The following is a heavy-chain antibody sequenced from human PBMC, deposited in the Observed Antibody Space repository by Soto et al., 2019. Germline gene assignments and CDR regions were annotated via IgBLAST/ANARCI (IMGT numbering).Heavy chain of an antibody. CDR2: ISGSGGTT. CDR1: GFTFSSNA. J-gene: IGHJ4*02. CDR3: AKQRAGFGSGSDTYYFDY. V-gene: IGHV3-23*01. Sequence: EVQLLESGGGLVQPGGSLRISCIGSGFTFSSNAMSWVRQAPGKGLEWVSAISGSGGTTYYAASVKGRFAVSRDNSNNTLYLQMNSLRAEDTAVYYCAKQRAGFGSGSDTYYFDYWGQGTLVTVSS. D-gene: IGHD3-10*01.